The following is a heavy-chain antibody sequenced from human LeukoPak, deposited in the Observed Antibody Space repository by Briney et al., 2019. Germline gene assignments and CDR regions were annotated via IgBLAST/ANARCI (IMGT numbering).Heavy chain of an antibody. J-gene: IGHJ3*02. CDR1: GGSISRYY. CDR3: ARGPYCSGGSCYAGAFDI. CDR2: IYYSGST. Sequence: SETLSLTCTVSGGSISRYYWSWIRQPPGQGLEWIGYIYYSGSTNYNPSLQSRVSIPVDTSKNQFSLKLSSVTAADTAVYYCARGPYCSGGSCYAGAFDIWGQGTMVTVSS. D-gene: IGHD2-15*01. V-gene: IGHV4-59*01.